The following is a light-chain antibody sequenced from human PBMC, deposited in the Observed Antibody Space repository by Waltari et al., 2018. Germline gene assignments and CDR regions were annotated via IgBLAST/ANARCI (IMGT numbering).Light chain of an antibody. J-gene: IGKJ1*01. CDR2: GAS. V-gene: IGKV3-15*01. Sequence: EIVMTQSPATLSVSPGESATLSRRASQSVSSHLAWYQQRPGQAPRLLIHGASTRATGIPARFSSSGSRTEFTLTISSLQSEDFAVYHCQQYNEWPRTFGQGTKVEIK. CDR1: QSVSSH. CDR3: QQYNEWPRT.